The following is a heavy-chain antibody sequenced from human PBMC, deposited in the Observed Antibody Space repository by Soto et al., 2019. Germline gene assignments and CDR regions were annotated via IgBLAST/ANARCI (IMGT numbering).Heavy chain of an antibody. CDR3: ARWIKKGWYYYYGMDV. CDR2: ISAYNGNT. J-gene: IGHJ6*02. D-gene: IGHD6-19*01. V-gene: IGHV1-18*01. Sequence: ASVKVSCKASGYTFTSYGISWVRQAPGQGLEWMGWISAYNGNTNYAQKLQGRVTMTTDTSTSTAYMELRSLRSDDTAVYYCARWIKKGWYYYYGMDVWGQGTTVTVSS. CDR1: GYTFTSYG.